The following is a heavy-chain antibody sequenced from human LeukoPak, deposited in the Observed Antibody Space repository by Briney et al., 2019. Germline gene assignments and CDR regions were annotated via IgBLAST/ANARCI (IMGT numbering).Heavy chain of an antibody. CDR3: ARDRKSGESSEIDY. D-gene: IGHD3-10*01. V-gene: IGHV3-74*03. CDR1: GFTFSNYW. Sequence: GGSLRLSCAASGFTFSNYWVHWVRQAPGKGLVWVSRINRDGSTTKYADSVKGRFTVSRDNAKNTLNLQMNSLRAEDTAVYYCARDRKSGESSEIDYWGQGTLVTVSS. J-gene: IGHJ4*02. CDR2: INRDGSTT.